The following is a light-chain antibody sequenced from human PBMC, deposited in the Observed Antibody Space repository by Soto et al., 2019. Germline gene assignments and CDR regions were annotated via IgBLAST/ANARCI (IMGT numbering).Light chain of an antibody. CDR3: QHYYNYPWT. V-gene: IGKV1-8*01. Sequence: AVLLTQSPSSFSASTGDRATITCRASQDIHNYLAWYQQVPGKAPKLLLYAAYILQTGVPSRFSASGSGTDFTLTIGGLEAEDFATYFCQHYYNYPWTFRRGTTA. CDR1: QDIHNY. J-gene: IGKJ1*01. CDR2: AAY.